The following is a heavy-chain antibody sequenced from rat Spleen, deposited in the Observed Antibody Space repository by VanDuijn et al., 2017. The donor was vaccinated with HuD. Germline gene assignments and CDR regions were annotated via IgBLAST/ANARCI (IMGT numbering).Heavy chain of an antibody. V-gene: IGHV5-29*01. J-gene: IGHJ2*01. Sequence: EVQLVESDGGLVQPGRSLKLSCAASGFTFTDFFMAWVRQAPTMGLEWVATISSDGTNTYYRDSVRGRFTISRDNAKSTLSLQMDSLGSEDTATYYCARRHYGYTDYFDYWGQGVMVTVSS. D-gene: IGHD1-9*01. CDR3: ARRHYGYTDYFDY. CDR2: ISSDGTNT. CDR1: GFTFTDFF.